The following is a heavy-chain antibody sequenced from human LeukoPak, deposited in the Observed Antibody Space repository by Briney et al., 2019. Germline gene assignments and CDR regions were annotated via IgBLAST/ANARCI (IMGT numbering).Heavy chain of an antibody. CDR3: ARDTAFDI. J-gene: IGHJ3*02. CDR1: GFTFSSYS. CDR2: ISSRSSTI. V-gene: IGHV3-48*02. Sequence: PGGSLRLSCAASGFTFSSYSMNWVRQAPGKGLEWVSYISSRSSTIYYADSVKGRFTISRDNAKNSLYLQTNSLRDEDTAVYYCARDTAFDIWGQGTLVTVSS.